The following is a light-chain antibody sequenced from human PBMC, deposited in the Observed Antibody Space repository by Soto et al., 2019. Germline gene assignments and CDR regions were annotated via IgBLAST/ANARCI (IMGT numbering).Light chain of an antibody. J-gene: IGLJ1*01. CDR1: SSDVGGYNY. Sequence: QPVLTQPASVSGSPGQSITISCTGTSSDVGGYNYVSWYQQHPGKAPKLMIYEVSNRPSGVSNRFSGSKSGNTASLTSSGLQAEDDADYYCSAYTSSSTLEVFGTGTKVTVL. V-gene: IGLV2-14*01. CDR2: EVS. CDR3: SAYTSSSTLEV.